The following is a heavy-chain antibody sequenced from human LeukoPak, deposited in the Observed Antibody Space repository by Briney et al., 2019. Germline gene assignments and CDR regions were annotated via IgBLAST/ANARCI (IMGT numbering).Heavy chain of an antibody. CDR3: ARDYPYYDILTGYSSDAFDI. CDR2: INPNSGGT. D-gene: IGHD3-9*01. Sequence: ASVNVSCKASGYTFTGYYMHWVRQAPGQGLEWMGWINPNSGGTNYAQKFQGWVTMTRDTSISTAYMELSRLRSDDTDVYYCARDYPYYDILTGYSSDAFDIWGQGTMVTVSS. V-gene: IGHV1-2*04. CDR1: GYTFTGYY. J-gene: IGHJ3*02.